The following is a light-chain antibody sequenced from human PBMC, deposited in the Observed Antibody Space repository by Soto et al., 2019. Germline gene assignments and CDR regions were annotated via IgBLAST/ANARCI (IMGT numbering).Light chain of an antibody. CDR2: EVS. V-gene: IGLV2-14*01. J-gene: IGLJ1*01. Sequence: QSALTQPASVSGSPGQSVTISCTGTSSDFGGFNYVSWYQHYPGKAPKLMIYEVSNRPSGVSNRFSGSKSGNTASLTISGLQAEDEADYYCSSYTISSTYVFGSGTKLTVL. CDR3: SSYTISSTYV. CDR1: SSDFGGFNY.